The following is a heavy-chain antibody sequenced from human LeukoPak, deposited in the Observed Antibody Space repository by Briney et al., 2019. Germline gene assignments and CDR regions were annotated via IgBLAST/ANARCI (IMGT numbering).Heavy chain of an antibody. CDR3: AKDALWSGIFSYYYYGMDV. Sequence: GGSLRLSCAASGFTFSSYGMHWVRQAPGKGLEWVAVISYDGSNKYYADSVKGRFTISRDNSKNTLYLQMNSLRAEDTAVYYCAKDALWSGIFSYYYYGMDVWGQGTTVTVSS. V-gene: IGHV3-30*18. CDR2: ISYDGSNK. J-gene: IGHJ6*02. CDR1: GFTFSSYG. D-gene: IGHD3-3*01.